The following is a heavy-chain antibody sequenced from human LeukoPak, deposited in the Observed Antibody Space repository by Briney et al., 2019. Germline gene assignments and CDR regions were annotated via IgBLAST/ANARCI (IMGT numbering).Heavy chain of an antibody. J-gene: IGHJ4*02. Sequence: ASVKVSCKASGYTFSKYVVHWVRQAPGQRPEWMGWINAGNGGTKYSQNFQGRVTITWARSANTAYMELSTLTSEDTSLYYCVRDHCRDTCYPGGYWGQGTLVAVSS. V-gene: IGHV1-3*01. CDR3: VRDHCRDTCYPGGY. CDR2: INAGNGGT. D-gene: IGHD2-2*01. CDR1: GYTFSKYV.